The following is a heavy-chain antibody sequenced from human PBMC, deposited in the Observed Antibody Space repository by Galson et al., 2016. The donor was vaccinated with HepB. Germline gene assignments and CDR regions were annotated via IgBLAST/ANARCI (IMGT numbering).Heavy chain of an antibody. CDR3: ARCDIRGYYYEI. J-gene: IGHJ4*02. V-gene: IGHV4-59*03. Sequence: SETLSLTCTVSGGSINGYFWAWIRQPPGKGLEWLGHVYYNGATSYSPSLWSRVAMSVDMSKNQWSLRLNSMTAADTAFYYCARCDIRGYYYEIWGQGTLVTVSS. D-gene: IGHD3-22*01. CDR2: VYYNGAT. CDR1: GGSINGYF.